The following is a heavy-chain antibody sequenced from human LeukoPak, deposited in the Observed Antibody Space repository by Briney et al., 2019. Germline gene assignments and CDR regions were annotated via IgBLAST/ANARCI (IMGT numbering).Heavy chain of an antibody. CDR1: GGSISSGGYY. CDR2: IYYSGST. V-gene: IGHV4-31*03. Sequence: KHSETLSLTCTVSGGSISSGGYYWSWIRQHPGKGLEWIGYIYYSGSTYYNPSLKSRVTISVDTSKNQFSLKLSSVTAADTAMYYCARDPYYYGSGSHWGFDYWGQGTLVTVSS. J-gene: IGHJ4*02. CDR3: ARDPYYYGSGSHWGFDY. D-gene: IGHD3-10*01.